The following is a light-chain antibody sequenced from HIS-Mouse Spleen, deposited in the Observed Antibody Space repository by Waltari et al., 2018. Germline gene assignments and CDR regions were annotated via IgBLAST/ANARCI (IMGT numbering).Light chain of an antibody. CDR3: QQRSNWWT. J-gene: IGKJ1*01. CDR1: QSVSSY. V-gene: IGKV3-11*01. Sequence: EIVLTQSPATLSLSPVERATLSCRASQSVSSYLAWYQQKPGQAPRLLIYDASNRATGIPARFSCSGSGTDFTLTISSLEPEDFAVYYCQQRSNWWTFGQGTKVEIK. CDR2: DAS.